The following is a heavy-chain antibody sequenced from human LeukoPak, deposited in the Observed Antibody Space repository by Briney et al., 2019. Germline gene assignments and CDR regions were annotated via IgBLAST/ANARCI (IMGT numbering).Heavy chain of an antibody. CDR2: IYYSGST. J-gene: IGHJ3*01. V-gene: IGHV4-59*12. CDR3: ARDLTLWFGELFGAFDV. D-gene: IGHD3-10*01. CDR1: GGSISSYY. Sequence: NPSETLSLTCTDSGGSISSYYWSWIRQPPGKGLEWIGYIYYSGSTNYNPSLKSRVTISVDTSKNQFSLKLSSVTAADTAVYYCARDLTLWFGELFGAFDVWGQGTMVTVSS.